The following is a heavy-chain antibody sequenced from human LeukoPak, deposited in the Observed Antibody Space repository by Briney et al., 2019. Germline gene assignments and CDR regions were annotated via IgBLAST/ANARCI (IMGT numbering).Heavy chain of an antibody. V-gene: IGHV3-23*01. CDR2: IRGSGGST. CDR3: AKDGSSSWYSRAFGI. CDR1: GFTFSSCA. J-gene: IGHJ3*02. D-gene: IGHD6-13*01. Sequence: PGGSLRLSCAASGFTFSSCAMSWVRQAPGKGLEWVSSIRGSGGSTYYADSVKGRFTISRDNSKNTLYLQMNSLRAEDTAVYYCAKDGSSSWYSRAFGIWGQGTMVTVSS.